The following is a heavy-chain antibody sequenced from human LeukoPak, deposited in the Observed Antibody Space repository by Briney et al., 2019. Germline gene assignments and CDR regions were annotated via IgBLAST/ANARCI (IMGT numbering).Heavy chain of an antibody. CDR1: GYSISSGYY. D-gene: IGHD6-13*01. Sequence: SETLSLTCTVSGYSISSGYYWGWIRQPPGKGLEWIGSINHSGSTNYNPSLKSRVTISVDTSKNQFSLKLSSVTAADTAVYYCARQVSSSWSAYFQHWGQGTLVTVSS. J-gene: IGHJ1*01. CDR2: INHSGST. CDR3: ARQVSSSWSAYFQH. V-gene: IGHV4-38-2*02.